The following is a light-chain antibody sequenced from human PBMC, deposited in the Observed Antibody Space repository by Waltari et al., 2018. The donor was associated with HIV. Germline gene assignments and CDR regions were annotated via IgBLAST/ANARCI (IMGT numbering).Light chain of an antibody. V-gene: IGKV1-9*01. CDR3: QQLNSFS. Sequence: DIQLTQSPSFLSASVGDRITITCRASQAVSRYLAWYQQKPGQAPKLLIYAASTLESGVASRFSGSGSQTEFTLTITGLQPEDFATYYCQQLNSFSFGPGTKVVVK. CDR2: AAS. J-gene: IGKJ3*01. CDR1: QAVSRY.